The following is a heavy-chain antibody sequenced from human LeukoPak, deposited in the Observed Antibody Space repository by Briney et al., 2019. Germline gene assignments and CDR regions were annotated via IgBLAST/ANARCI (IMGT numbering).Heavy chain of an antibody. Sequence: GGSLRLSCTASGFRFSNYAMRWVRQAPGKGLEWVSATSGSGDITYYADSVKGRFTVSRDNSKNTLCLQMNSLRAEDTAVYYCARKTDSGGQGDYWGPGTLATVSS. CDR2: TSGSGDIT. V-gene: IGHV3-23*01. CDR1: GFRFSNYA. D-gene: IGHD3-22*01. J-gene: IGHJ4*02. CDR3: ARKTDSGGQGDY.